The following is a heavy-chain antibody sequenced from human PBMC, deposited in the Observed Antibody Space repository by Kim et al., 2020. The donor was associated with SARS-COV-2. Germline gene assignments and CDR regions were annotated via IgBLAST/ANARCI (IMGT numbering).Heavy chain of an antibody. Sequence: YDPARKRRVTISVDTSKNQFCRRLSSVTAADTAVYYCARVDSRMGAFDIWGQGTMVTVSS. J-gene: IGHJ3*02. D-gene: IGHD6-13*01. CDR3: ARVDSRMGAFDI. V-gene: IGHV4-39*07.